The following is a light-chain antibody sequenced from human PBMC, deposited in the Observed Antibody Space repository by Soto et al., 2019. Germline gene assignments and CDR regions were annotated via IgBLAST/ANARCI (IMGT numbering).Light chain of an antibody. CDR3: QQYGSSPALT. Sequence: EIVMTQSPATLSVSPGERATLSCRAIQSVSSIYFAWYQQKPGKAPRLLVYGASSRATGIPDRFSGSGSGTDFTLTISRLEPEDFAVYYCQQYGSSPALTFGGGTKVDIK. CDR1: QSVSSIY. J-gene: IGKJ4*01. CDR2: GAS. V-gene: IGKV3-20*01.